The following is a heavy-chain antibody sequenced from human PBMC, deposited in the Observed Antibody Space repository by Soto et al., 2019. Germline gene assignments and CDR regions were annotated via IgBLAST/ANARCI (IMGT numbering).Heavy chain of an antibody. D-gene: IGHD6-13*01. J-gene: IGHJ4*02. CDR2: IDPSDSYT. CDR1: GWSFTTNW. Sequence: GESLKISCKGSGWSFTTNWIGWVRQMPGKGLEWMGRIDPSDSYTNYSPSFQGHVTISADKSISTAYLQWSSLKASDTAMYYCARLQAAAGDNDLTFDYWGQGTLVTVSS. CDR3: ARLQAAAGDNDLTFDY. V-gene: IGHV5-10-1*01.